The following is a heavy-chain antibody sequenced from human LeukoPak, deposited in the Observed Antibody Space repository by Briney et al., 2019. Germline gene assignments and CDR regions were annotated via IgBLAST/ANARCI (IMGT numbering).Heavy chain of an antibody. CDR1: GGTFSSYA. CDR2: IIPIFGTA. CDR3: ARRYYYDSPTYFEDAFDI. Sequence: SVKVSCKASGGTFSSYAISWVRQAPGQGLEWMGGIIPIFGTANYAQKFQGRVTITTDESRRTAYMELRSLRSEDTAVYYCARRYYYDSPTYFEDAFDIWGQGTMVTVSS. D-gene: IGHD3-22*01. V-gene: IGHV1-69*05. J-gene: IGHJ3*02.